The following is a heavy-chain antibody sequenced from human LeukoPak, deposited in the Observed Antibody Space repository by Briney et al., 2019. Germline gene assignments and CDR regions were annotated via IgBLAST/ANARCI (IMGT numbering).Heavy chain of an antibody. CDR3: ARHVRISSSSTYDAFDI. J-gene: IGHJ3*02. Sequence: PSETLSLTCTVSGGSISGYYWSWIRQPPGKGLDWIGYIYYSGSTNYNPSLKSRVTISVDTSKNQFSLKLSSVTAADTAVYYCARHVRISSSSTYDAFDIWDQGTMVTVSS. D-gene: IGHD6-13*01. CDR2: IYYSGST. V-gene: IGHV4-59*08. CDR1: GGSISGYY.